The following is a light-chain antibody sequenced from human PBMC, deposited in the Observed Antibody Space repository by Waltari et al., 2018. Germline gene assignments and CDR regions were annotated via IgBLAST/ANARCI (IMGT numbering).Light chain of an antibody. Sequence: QSVLTQPPSVSGAPAQRVTISCTGSSSNIGAGYDVHWYQQLPGTAPKLLIYGNSNQPSGVPDRFTGSKSGTPASLHITGLQAGDEADYYCRTNDNNLGGSGIFGGGTKLTVL. V-gene: IGLV1-40*01. J-gene: IGLJ2*01. CDR3: RTNDNNLGGSGI. CDR2: GNS. CDR1: SSNIGAGYD.